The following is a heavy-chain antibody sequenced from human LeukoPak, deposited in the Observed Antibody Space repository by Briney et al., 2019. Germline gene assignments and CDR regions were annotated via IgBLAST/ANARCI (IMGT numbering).Heavy chain of an antibody. CDR3: ARSRLFGPRGLDV. Sequence: GGSLRLSCAASGFIFSQYATHWVRQAPGKGLEWVAVASDEAGHDYNADSRFTVSRDHSENTVFLQMTNLTTEDTAVYYCARSRLFGPRGLDVWGQGTTVSVSS. J-gene: IGHJ6*01. CDR1: GFIFSQYA. D-gene: IGHD3-22*01. V-gene: IGHV3-30*04. CDR2: ASDEAGHD.